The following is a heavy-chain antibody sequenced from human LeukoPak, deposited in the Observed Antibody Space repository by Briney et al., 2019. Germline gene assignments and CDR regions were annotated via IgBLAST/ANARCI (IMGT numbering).Heavy chain of an antibody. V-gene: IGHV3-53*01. CDR3: ARDRRGFDY. CDR2: IYSGGST. J-gene: IGHJ4*02. Sequence: PGGSLRLSCAASGFTFSVYWMTWVRQAPGKGLEWVSVIYSGGSTYYADSVKGRFTISRDNSKNTLYLQMNSLRAEDTAVYYCARDRRGFDYWGQGTLVTVSS. CDR1: GFTFSVYW.